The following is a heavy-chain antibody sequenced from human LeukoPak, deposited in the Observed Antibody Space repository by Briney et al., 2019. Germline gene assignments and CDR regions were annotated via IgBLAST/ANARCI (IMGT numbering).Heavy chain of an antibody. V-gene: IGHV3-15*07. CDR2: IASKTDGGAT. CDR1: GLTVTNAW. Sequence: GSLRLSCSASGLTVTNAWMNWVRQAPGEGLDWVGRIASKTDGGATDYAAPVKGRFTISRDDSKNTLNLQMNSLKTEDTGVYYCTTGIRGDWGQGTLVTVSS. J-gene: IGHJ4*02. CDR3: TTGIRGD. D-gene: IGHD3-10*01.